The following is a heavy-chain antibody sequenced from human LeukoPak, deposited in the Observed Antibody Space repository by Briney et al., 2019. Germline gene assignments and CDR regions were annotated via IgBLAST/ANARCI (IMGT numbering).Heavy chain of an antibody. CDR3: ARGKRTSDP. CDR2: ISSGSYSH. J-gene: IGHJ5*02. CDR1: GFALTGNY. V-gene: IGHV3-11*01. Sequence: GGSLRLSCVVSGFALTGNYMSWIRQAPGKEPEWVAYISSGSYSHYYADSVRGRFTISRDNSKNSLYLEMSDLRVEDTALYYCARGKRTSDPWGQGTLVTVTS.